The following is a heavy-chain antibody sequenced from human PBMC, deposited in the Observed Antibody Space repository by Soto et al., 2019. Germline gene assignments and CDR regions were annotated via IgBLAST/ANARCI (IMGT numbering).Heavy chain of an antibody. V-gene: IGHV6-1*01. CDR2: TYYRSKWYN. CDR1: GDSVSSNSAA. CDR3: ARAGGAVAVYGMDV. Sequence: SQTLSLPCAISGDSVSSNSAAWNWISQSPSRGLEWLGRTYYRSKWYNDYAVSVKSRITINQDTSKNQFSLQLNSVTPEDTAVSYCARAGGAVAVYGMDVWGQGTTVTVSS. J-gene: IGHJ6*02. D-gene: IGHD6-19*01.